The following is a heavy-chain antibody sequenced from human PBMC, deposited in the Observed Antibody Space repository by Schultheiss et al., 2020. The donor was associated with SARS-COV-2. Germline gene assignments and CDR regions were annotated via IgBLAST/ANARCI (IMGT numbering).Heavy chain of an antibody. CDR3: ARMIGDGYNYPSYYYYGMDV. J-gene: IGHJ6*02. CDR2: IYYSGST. V-gene: IGHV4-61*01. CDR1: GGSVSSGSYY. D-gene: IGHD5-24*01. Sequence: SETLSLTCTVSGGSVSSGSYYWSWIRQPPGKGLEWIGYIYYSGSTNYNPSLKSRVTISVDTSKNQFSLKLSSVTAADTAVYYCARMIGDGYNYPSYYYYGMDVWGQGTTVTVSS.